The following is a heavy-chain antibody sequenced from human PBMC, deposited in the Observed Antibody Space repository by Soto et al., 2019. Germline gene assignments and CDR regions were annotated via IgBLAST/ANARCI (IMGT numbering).Heavy chain of an antibody. CDR1: GYTFTNYG. CDR3: ARGGISWFAEYYEH. CDR2: IIGYNFNT. Sequence: ASVKVSCKASGYTFTNYGISLVRQAPVQVPELIVWIIGYNFNTKYSRKFQGRFTLNTYTSAITSYIDLRGLISDDTAVYYCARGGISWFAEYYEHWGQGTLVTVSS. J-gene: IGHJ1*01. D-gene: IGHD6-13*01. V-gene: IGHV1-18*04.